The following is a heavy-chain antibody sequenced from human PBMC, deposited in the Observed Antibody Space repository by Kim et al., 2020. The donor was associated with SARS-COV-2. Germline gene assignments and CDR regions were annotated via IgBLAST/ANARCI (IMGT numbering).Heavy chain of an antibody. CDR2: GRWS. CDR3: ARSVFGDNY. J-gene: IGHJ4*02. V-gene: IGHV3-7*01. D-gene: IGHD3-10*02. Sequence: GRWSYYVDSGKGRVTISRDNAKNSLYLQRNSLRGEETAVYYCARSVFGDNYWGQGTLVSVSS.